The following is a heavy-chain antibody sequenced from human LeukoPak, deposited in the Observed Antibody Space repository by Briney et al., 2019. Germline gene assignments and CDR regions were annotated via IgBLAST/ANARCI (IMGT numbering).Heavy chain of an antibody. D-gene: IGHD4-11*01. V-gene: IGHV3-48*01. Sequence: GGSLRLSCAASGFTFSSYSMNWVRQAPGKGLEWVSYISSSSSAIYYADSVRGRFTISRDNAKNSLYLQMNSLRAEDTAVYYCARPGFSNYYWGQGTLVTVSS. CDR1: GFTFSSYS. CDR2: ISSSSSAI. CDR3: ARPGFSNYY. J-gene: IGHJ4*02.